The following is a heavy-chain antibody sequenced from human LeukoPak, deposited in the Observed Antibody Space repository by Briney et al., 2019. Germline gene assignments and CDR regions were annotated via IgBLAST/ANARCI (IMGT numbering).Heavy chain of an antibody. V-gene: IGHV3-74*01. CDR3: ARDLGQYYDTSDNWFDP. J-gene: IGHJ5*02. D-gene: IGHD3-22*01. CDR1: GFTFSSYA. Sequence: GGSLRLSCAASGFTFSSYAMSWVRQAPGKGLVWVSRINSDGINTSYADSVKGRFTISRDNAKNTLNLQMNSLRAEDTAVYYCARDLGQYYDTSDNWFDPWGQGTLVTVSS. CDR2: INSDGINT.